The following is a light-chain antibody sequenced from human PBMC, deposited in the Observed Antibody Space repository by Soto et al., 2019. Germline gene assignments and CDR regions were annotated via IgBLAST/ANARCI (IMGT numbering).Light chain of an antibody. CDR2: GAS. Sequence: EIVMTQSPATLSVSPGERATLSCRASQSVSSSLAWYQHKPGQAPRLLIYGASIRATGIPGRFSGSGSGTEFTLTINSLQSEHFAAYNCQQYSNRYTFAQGPKLEIK. CDR3: QQYSNRYT. J-gene: IGKJ2*01. CDR1: QSVSSS. V-gene: IGKV3D-15*01.